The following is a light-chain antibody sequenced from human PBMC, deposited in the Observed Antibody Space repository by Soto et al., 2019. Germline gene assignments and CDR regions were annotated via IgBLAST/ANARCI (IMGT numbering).Light chain of an antibody. J-gene: IGKJ1*01. V-gene: IGKV3-20*01. Sequence: EIVMLQSPPTLSVSPGKRATLSFRASQSVSSNLAWYQQKPGQAPRLLIYDASNRATGIPDRFSGSGSGTDFTLTISRLEPEDFAVYYCQQYGSSGTFGQGTKVDI. CDR3: QQYGSSGT. CDR1: QSVSSN. CDR2: DAS.